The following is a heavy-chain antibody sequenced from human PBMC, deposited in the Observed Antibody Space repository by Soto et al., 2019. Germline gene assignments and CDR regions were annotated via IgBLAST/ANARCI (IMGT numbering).Heavy chain of an antibody. CDR1: GFTFSSYG. J-gene: IGHJ4*02. Sequence: QLLESGGGLEQPGGSLRLSCAASGFTFSSYGMTWVRQAPGKRLEWVSAISGSGDRTYYADSVKGRFTISRDNFKSMLFLQMNSLRVDDTAVYYCATVGGLLERESSTDYWAQGTLVSVSS. CDR2: ISGSGDRT. D-gene: IGHD3-16*01. V-gene: IGHV3-23*01. CDR3: ATVGGLLERESSTDY.